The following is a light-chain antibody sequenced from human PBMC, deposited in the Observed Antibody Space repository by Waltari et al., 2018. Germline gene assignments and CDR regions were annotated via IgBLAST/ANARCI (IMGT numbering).Light chain of an antibody. CDR2: DAS. CDR3: QQYNSWPLT. J-gene: IGKJ4*01. CDR1: QSVNSN. Sequence: EIVMTQSPATLSVSPGEGATLSCRASQSVNSNLAWYQQKPGQAPRRLIYDASTRATDIPARFSGSGSATEFTLTISSLQSEDFAVFYCQQYNSWPLTFGGGTKVAIK. V-gene: IGKV3-15*01.